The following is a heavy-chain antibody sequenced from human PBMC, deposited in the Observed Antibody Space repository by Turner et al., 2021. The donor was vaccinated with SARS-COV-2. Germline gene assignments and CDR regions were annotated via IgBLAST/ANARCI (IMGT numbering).Heavy chain of an antibody. CDR1: GFTFSSYA. V-gene: IGHV3-23*01. CDR2: SSGWGGST. Sequence: EVQLLESGGGLVQPGGSLRLSCAASGFTFSSYAMSWVRQAAGKGLEWVSASSGWGGSTHYADSVKGRFTISRDNSKNTLYLQMNSLRAEDTAVYYCAKDSSSWFYFDYWGQGTLVTVSS. CDR3: AKDSSSWFYFDY. J-gene: IGHJ4*02. D-gene: IGHD6-13*01.